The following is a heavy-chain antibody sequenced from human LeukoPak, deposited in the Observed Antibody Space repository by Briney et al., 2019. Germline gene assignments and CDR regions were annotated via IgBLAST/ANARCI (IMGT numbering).Heavy chain of an antibody. V-gene: IGHV4-59*12. Sequence: PSETLSLTCTVSGGSISSYYWSWIRQPPGKGLEWIGYIYYSGSTNYNPSLKSRVTISVDKSKNQFTLNVNSVTAADTAVYYCARDNSYMDVWGKGTTVTVSS. D-gene: IGHD4-11*01. J-gene: IGHJ6*03. CDR1: GGSISSYY. CDR3: ARDNSYMDV. CDR2: IYYSGST.